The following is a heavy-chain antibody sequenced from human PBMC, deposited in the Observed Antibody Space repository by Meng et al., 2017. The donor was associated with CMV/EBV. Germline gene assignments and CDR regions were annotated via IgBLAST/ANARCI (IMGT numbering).Heavy chain of an antibody. Sequence: GESLKISCAASGFTFSDYYMSWIRQAPGKGLEWVSYISSSGSTIYYADSVKGRFTISRDNAKNSLYLQTNSLRAEDTAVYYCARDMRDFWSGYSVWYFDYWGQGTLVTVSS. CDR3: ARDMRDFWSGYSVWYFDY. J-gene: IGHJ4*02. CDR1: GFTFSDYY. D-gene: IGHD3-3*01. V-gene: IGHV3-11*01. CDR2: ISSSGSTI.